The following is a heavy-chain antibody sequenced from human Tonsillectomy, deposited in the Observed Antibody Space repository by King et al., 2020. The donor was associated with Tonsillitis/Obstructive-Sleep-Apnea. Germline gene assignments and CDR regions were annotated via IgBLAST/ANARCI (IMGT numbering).Heavy chain of an antibody. V-gene: IGHV4-39*01. CDR3: AGLPENSDYYYYMDV. Sequence: QLQESGPGLVKPSETLSLTCTVSGGSISSSSYYWGWIRQPPGKGLEWIGSIYYSGSAYYNPPLKSRVTISVDTSKNQFSLKLSSVTAADTAVYYCAGLPENSDYYYYMDVCGKGTTGTVSS. CDR1: GGSISSSSYY. D-gene: IGHD1/OR15-1a*01. J-gene: IGHJ6*03. CDR2: IYYSGSA.